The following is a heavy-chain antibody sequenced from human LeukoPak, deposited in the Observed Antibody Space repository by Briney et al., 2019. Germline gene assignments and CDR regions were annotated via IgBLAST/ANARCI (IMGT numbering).Heavy chain of an antibody. CDR2: IYPSGST. CDR1: GYSISSGYY. Sequence: PSETLSLTCTVSGYSISSGYYWSWIRQPAGKGLAWIGRIYPSGSTNYNPSLESRVTISVDKSKNQFPLKLSSVTAADTAVYYCASRLFMTIGNSAFDIWGQGTMVTVSS. CDR3: ASRLFMTIGNSAFDI. J-gene: IGHJ3*02. V-gene: IGHV4-61*02. D-gene: IGHD1/OR15-1a*01.